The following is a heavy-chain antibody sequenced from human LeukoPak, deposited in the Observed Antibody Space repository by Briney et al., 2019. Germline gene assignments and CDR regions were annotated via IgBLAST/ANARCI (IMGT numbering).Heavy chain of an antibody. J-gene: IGHJ4*02. CDR2: ISGSGGST. CDR1: GFTFSSYA. Sequence: GGTLRLSCAASGFTFSSYAMSWVRQAPRKGREWVSAISGSGGSTYYADSVKGRFTISRDNSKNTLYLQMNSLRAEDTAVYYCAKEGTIVERHFDYWGQGTLVTVSS. D-gene: IGHD1-1*01. CDR3: AKEGTIVERHFDY. V-gene: IGHV3-23*01.